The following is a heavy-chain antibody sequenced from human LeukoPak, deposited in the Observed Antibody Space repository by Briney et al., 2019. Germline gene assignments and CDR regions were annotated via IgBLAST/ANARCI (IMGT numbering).Heavy chain of an antibody. V-gene: IGHV3-23*01. Sequence: GGSLRLSCAVSGITLSNYGMSWVRQAPGKGLEWVAGISGSGGGTNYADSVKGRFTVSRDNPKNTLYLQMNSLRAEDTAVYFCAKRGVVIRVILVGFHKEANYFDSWGQGALVTVSS. D-gene: IGHD3-22*01. J-gene: IGHJ4*02. CDR3: AKRGVVIRVILVGFHKEANYFDS. CDR1: GITLSNYG. CDR2: ISGSGGGT.